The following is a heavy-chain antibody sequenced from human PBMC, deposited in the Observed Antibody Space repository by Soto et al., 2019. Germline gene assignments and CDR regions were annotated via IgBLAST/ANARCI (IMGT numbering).Heavy chain of an antibody. Sequence: ILSLTCTVSGGSISSGGYYWSWIRQHPGKGLEWIGYIYYSGSTYYNPSLKSRVTISVDTSKNQFSLKLSSVTAADTAVYYCARDRIAEAGTRYYGMDVWGQGTTVTVSS. CDR2: IYYSGST. D-gene: IGHD6-13*01. V-gene: IGHV4-31*03. CDR1: GGSISSGGYY. CDR3: ARDRIAEAGTRYYGMDV. J-gene: IGHJ6*02.